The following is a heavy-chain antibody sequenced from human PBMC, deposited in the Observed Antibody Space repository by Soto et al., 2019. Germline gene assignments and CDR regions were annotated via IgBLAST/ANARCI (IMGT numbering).Heavy chain of an antibody. D-gene: IGHD3-10*01. Sequence: QVQLQEWGPGLVKPSETLSLTCSVSGGSISTYYWSWIRQPAGKGLEWIGRIYSGGSTNFNPSLRSRVTVSVDISKDQFPLKLTSVTAADTAVYYCARGPGGFGELSLDYWGQGTLVTVSS. CDR2: IYSGGST. CDR1: GGSISTYY. J-gene: IGHJ4*02. V-gene: IGHV4-4*07. CDR3: ARGPGGFGELSLDY.